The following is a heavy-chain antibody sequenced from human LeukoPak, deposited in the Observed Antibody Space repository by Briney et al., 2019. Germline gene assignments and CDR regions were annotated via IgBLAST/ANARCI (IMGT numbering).Heavy chain of an antibody. D-gene: IGHD2-21*02. CDR3: TTALVVVTAFDY. CDR2: ISGSGGST. V-gene: IGHV3-23*01. Sequence: GGSLRLSCAASGFTFSSYAMSWVRQAPGKGLEWVSAISGSGGSTYYADSVKGRFTISRDNSKNTLYLQMNSLKTEDTAVYYCTTALVVVTAFDYWGKGTLVTVSS. J-gene: IGHJ4*02. CDR1: GFTFSSYA.